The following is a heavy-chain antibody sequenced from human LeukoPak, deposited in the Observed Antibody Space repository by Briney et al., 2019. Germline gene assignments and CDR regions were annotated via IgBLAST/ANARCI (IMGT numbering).Heavy chain of an antibody. CDR1: GFTFSKSW. CDR2: ISGSGGST. CDR3: ARRLSGYAPFDC. J-gene: IGHJ4*02. V-gene: IGHV3-23*01. Sequence: PGGSLRLSCAVSGFTFSKSWMHWVRQAPGRGLTWVSGISGSGGSTYYADSVKGRFTISRDNPRSTLYLQMSSLRAEDTAVYYCARRLSGYAPFDCWGQGTLVTVSS. D-gene: IGHD5-12*01.